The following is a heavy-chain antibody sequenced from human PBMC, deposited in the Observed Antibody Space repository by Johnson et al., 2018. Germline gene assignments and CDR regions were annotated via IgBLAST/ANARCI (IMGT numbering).Heavy chain of an antibody. J-gene: IGHJ6*03. Sequence: EVQLVETGGGLVQPGGSLRLSCAASGFTFSSYWMSWVRQAPGKGLEWVANIKQDGSAKYYVDSVTGRFTISRDNAKTSLYLQMNSLRAEDTAVYYCARDGDIVVVPAAIFYYYYYMDVWGKGTTVTVSS. V-gene: IGHV3-7*01. D-gene: IGHD2-2*01. CDR3: ARDGDIVVVPAAIFYYYYYMDV. CDR1: GFTFSSYW. CDR2: IKQDGSAK.